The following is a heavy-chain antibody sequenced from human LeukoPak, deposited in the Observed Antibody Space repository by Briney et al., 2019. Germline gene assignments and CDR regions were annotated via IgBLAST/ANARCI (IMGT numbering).Heavy chain of an antibody. D-gene: IGHD6-19*01. CDR3: ARDIIAVASSDY. CDR1: GFPFSTYS. J-gene: IGHJ4*02. CDR2: ISYDGNTR. Sequence: GRSLRLSCAASGFPFSTYSMQRVRQAPGKGLEWVAVISYDGNTRYYADSVSGRFTISRDNSKETLYLQMNSLRIGDTAVYGCARDIIAVASSDYWGPGTLVTVSS. V-gene: IGHV3-30-3*01.